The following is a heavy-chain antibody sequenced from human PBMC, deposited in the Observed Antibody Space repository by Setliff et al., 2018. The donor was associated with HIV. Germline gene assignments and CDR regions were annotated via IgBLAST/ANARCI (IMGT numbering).Heavy chain of an antibody. CDR2: IGSSSSYI. D-gene: IGHD2-2*01. V-gene: IGHV3-21*01. J-gene: IGHJ4*02. CDR1: GFTFSSSS. Sequence: GGSLRLSCAASGFTFSSSSMNWVRQAPGKGLEWVSSIGSSSSYIYYADSVKGRFTISRDTSKNTVFLQMNSLRAGDTAIYYCARDKNALGNFDYWGQGTLVTVSS. CDR3: ARDKNALGNFDY.